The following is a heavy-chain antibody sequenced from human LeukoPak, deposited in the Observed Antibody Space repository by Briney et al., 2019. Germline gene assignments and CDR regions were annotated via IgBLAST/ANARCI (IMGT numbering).Heavy chain of an antibody. D-gene: IGHD6-19*01. Sequence: SETLSLTCTVSGGSISSRGYYWGWVRQPPGKGLEWIGSVYYSGGTYSNPSLKSRVTISVDTSTNQFSLKLSSVTAVDTAVYYCARGVPYSSGHGDFDYWGQGTLVAAAS. CDR3: ARGVPYSSGHGDFDY. J-gene: IGHJ4*02. CDR1: GGSISSRGYY. V-gene: IGHV4-39*01. CDR2: VYYSGGT.